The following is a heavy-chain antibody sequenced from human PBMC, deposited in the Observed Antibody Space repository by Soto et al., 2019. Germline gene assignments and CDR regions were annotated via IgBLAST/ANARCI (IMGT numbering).Heavy chain of an antibody. Sequence: PGGSLRLSCAGSGFTLTRSAVSWVRQAPGKGLEWVSGISAGGGGTYYADSVKGRFTISRDNSKNTLYLQMNSLRAEDTAVYYCAKDRTVYYDFWSGPPSLDVWGQGTTVTVSS. CDR3: AKDRTVYYDFWSGPPSLDV. CDR1: GFTLTRSA. V-gene: IGHV3-23*01. D-gene: IGHD3-3*01. CDR2: ISAGGGGT. J-gene: IGHJ6*02.